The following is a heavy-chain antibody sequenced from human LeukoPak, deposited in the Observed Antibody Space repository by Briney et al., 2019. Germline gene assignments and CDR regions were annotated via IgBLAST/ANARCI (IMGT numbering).Heavy chain of an antibody. V-gene: IGHV3-30*18. CDR2: ISYDGSNK. Sequence: GGSLRLSFAASGFTFSSYGMHWVRQAPGKGLEWVAVISYDGSNKYYADSVKGRFTISRDNSKNTLYLQMNSLRAEDTAVYYCAKSQTYYDSSGPTFDYWGQGTLVTVSS. CDR3: AKSQTYYDSSGPTFDY. CDR1: GFTFSSYG. D-gene: IGHD3-22*01. J-gene: IGHJ4*02.